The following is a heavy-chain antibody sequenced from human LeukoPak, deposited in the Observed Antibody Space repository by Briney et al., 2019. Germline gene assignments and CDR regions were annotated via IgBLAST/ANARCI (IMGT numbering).Heavy chain of an antibody. CDR3: ARHYQSDTYYYGSADYYFDY. CDR2: IFYSGGT. Sequence: PSETLSLTCTVSGGSISSSYCSWIRQPPGKGLEWIGYIFYSGGTNYNPSLKSRVTFSVDRSKNQFSLTLTSVTAADTAVYYCARHYQSDTYYYGSADYYFDYWGQGALVTVSS. CDR1: GGSISSSY. V-gene: IGHV4-59*08. J-gene: IGHJ4*02. D-gene: IGHD3-10*01.